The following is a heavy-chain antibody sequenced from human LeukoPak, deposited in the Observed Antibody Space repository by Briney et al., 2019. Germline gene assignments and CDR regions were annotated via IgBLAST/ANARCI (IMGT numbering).Heavy chain of an antibody. Sequence: SETLSLTCTVSGGSISSYYWSWIRQPPGKGLEWIGYIYYSASTNYNPSLKSRVTISVDTSKNQFSLKLSSVTAADTAVYYCARSGIPAAMDYWGQGTLVTVSS. CDR1: GGSISSYY. J-gene: IGHJ4*02. CDR2: IYYSAST. CDR3: ARSGIPAAMDY. V-gene: IGHV4-59*08. D-gene: IGHD2-2*01.